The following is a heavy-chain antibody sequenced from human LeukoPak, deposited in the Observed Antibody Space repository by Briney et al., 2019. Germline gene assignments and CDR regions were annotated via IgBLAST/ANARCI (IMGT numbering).Heavy chain of an antibody. CDR3: ARVTGYMTEDYFDY. Sequence: PSETRSLTCTVSGGSINSYYWSWIRQPPGKGLEWTGYIYYSGSTNYNPSLKSQVTISVDTSKNQFSLRLSSVTAADTAVYYCARVTGYMTEDYFDYWGQGTLVTVSS. CDR1: GGSINSYY. CDR2: IYYSGST. J-gene: IGHJ4*02. V-gene: IGHV4-59*01. D-gene: IGHD6-13*01.